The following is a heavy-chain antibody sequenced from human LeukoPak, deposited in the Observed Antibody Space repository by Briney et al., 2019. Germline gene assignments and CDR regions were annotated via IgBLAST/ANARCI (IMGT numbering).Heavy chain of an antibody. Sequence: PSQTLSLTCAVSGGSISSGGYSWRWIRQPPGKGLEWIGSIYHSGSTYYNPSLKSRVTISVDTSKNQFSLKLSSVTAADTAVYYCAMALGQQLVLWAADFDYWGQGTLVTVSS. V-gene: IGHV4-30-2*03. CDR2: IYHSGST. CDR3: AMALGQQLVLWAADFDY. CDR1: GGSISSGGYS. D-gene: IGHD6-13*01. J-gene: IGHJ4*02.